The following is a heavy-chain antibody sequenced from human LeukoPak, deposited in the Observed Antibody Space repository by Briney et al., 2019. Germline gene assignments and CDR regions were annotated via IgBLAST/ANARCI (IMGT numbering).Heavy chain of an antibody. V-gene: IGHV1-69*04. J-gene: IGHJ3*02. D-gene: IGHD5-24*01. Sequence: SVKVSCKASGGTFSSYAISWVRQAPGQGLEWMGRIIPILGIANYAQKFQGRVTITADKSTSTAYMELSSLRSEDTAVYYCASNVEMATTRRTSAFDIWGQGTMVTVSS. CDR2: IIPILGIA. CDR1: GGTFSSYA. CDR3: ASNVEMATTRRTSAFDI.